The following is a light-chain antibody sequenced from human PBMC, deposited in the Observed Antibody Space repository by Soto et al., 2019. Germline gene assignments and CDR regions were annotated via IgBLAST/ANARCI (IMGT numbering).Light chain of an antibody. V-gene: IGKV3-11*01. CDR1: QSVSNY. CDR3: QQRSNWPPTWT. Sequence: EIVLTQSPATLSLSPGERATLSCRASQSVSNYLAWYQQKPGQAPRLLIYDASNRATGIPARFSGSGSGTDVTLTSSSLEPEDFAVYYCQQRSNWPPTWTFGQGTKVEIK. J-gene: IGKJ1*01. CDR2: DAS.